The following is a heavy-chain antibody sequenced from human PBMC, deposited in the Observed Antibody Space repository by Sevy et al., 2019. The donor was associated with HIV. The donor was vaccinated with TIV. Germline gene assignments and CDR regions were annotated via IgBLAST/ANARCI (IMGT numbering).Heavy chain of an antibody. J-gene: IGHJ6*03. CDR3: ARDGIAAGSYYYMDV. CDR1: GGTFSSYA. CDR2: IIPIFGTA. Sequence: ASVKVSCKASGGTFSSYAISWVRQAPGQGLEWMGGIIPIFGTANYAQKFQGRVTITADKSTSTAYMELGSLRSEDTAVYYCARDGIAAGSYYYMDVWGKGTTVTVSS. V-gene: IGHV1-69*06. D-gene: IGHD6-13*01.